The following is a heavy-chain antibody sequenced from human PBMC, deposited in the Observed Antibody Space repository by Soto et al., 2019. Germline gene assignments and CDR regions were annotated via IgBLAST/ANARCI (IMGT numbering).Heavy chain of an antibody. J-gene: IGHJ6*02. CDR1: GVSISSSNW. D-gene: IGHD3-3*01. Sequence: KPSETLSLTCAVSGVSISSSNWWNWFLQPPGKGLEWIGEIYHSGSTNYNPSLKSRVTISVDKSKNQFSLRLSSVTAADTAVYYCARVFFYYYGMDVWGQGTTVTVSS. V-gene: IGHV4-4*02. CDR3: ARVFFYYYGMDV. CDR2: IYHSGST.